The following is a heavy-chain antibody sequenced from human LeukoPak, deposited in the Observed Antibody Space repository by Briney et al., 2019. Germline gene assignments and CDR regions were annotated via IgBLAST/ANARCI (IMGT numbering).Heavy chain of an antibody. V-gene: IGHV4-34*01. CDR3: ARGGYGDSPFDY. Sequence: SEALSLTCAVYGGSFSGYYWSWIRQPPGKGLEWIGEINHSGSTNYNPSLKSRVTISVDTSKNQFSLKLSSVTAADTAVYYCARGGYGDSPFDYWGQGTLVTVSS. CDR2: INHSGST. J-gene: IGHJ4*02. CDR1: GGSFSGYY. D-gene: IGHD4-17*01.